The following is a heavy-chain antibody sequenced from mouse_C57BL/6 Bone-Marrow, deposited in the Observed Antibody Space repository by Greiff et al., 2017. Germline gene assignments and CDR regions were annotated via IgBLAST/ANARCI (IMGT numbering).Heavy chain of an antibody. CDR1: GFTFSSYI. V-gene: IGHV5-9*01. J-gene: IGHJ2*01. CDR2: ISGGGGNT. Sequence: EVMLVESGGGLVKPGGSLKLSCAASGFTFSSYIMSWVRQTPEKRLEWVATISGGGGNTYYPDSVKGRFTISRDNAKNTLYLQMSSLRSEDTALYYCGRRYYFDYWGQGTTLTVSS. CDR3: GRRYYFDY.